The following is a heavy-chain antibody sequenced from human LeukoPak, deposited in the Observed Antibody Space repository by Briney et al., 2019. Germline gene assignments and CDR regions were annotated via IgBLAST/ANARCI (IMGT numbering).Heavy chain of an antibody. CDR3: AKWGDYDVLTGYYDSDY. CDR1: GFTFSNYD. J-gene: IGHJ4*02. V-gene: IGHV3-23*01. D-gene: IGHD3-9*01. CDR2: VSGRDTST. Sequence: GGSLRLSCAASGFTFSNYDMRWVRQAPGKGLEWVSAVSGRDTSTYYTDSVKGRFTISRDNSKNTLYLQMNSLSAEDTAIYYCAKWGDYDVLTGYYDSDYWGQGTLVTVSS.